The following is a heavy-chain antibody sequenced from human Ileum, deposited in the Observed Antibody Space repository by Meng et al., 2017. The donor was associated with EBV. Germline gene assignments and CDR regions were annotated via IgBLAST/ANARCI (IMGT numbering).Heavy chain of an antibody. CDR2: LYYSGSS. CDR1: GCSISSGGYS. V-gene: IGHV4-30-2*01. CDR3: ARGAYFDY. Sequence: QVHLQWAGSGLVRPSETLSLPCAVSGCSISSGGYSWHWIRPPPGKGLQWIGYLYYSGSSYYNPSLKSRVTLSVDRSTNQFSLNLSSVTAADTAVYYCARGAYFDYWGQGTLVTVSS. J-gene: IGHJ4*02.